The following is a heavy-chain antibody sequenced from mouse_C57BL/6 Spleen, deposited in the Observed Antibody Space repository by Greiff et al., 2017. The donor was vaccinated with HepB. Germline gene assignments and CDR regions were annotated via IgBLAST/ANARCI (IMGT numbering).Heavy chain of an antibody. Sequence: EVKLVESGGGLVKPGGSLKLSCAASGFTFSSYAMSWVRQTPEKRLEWVATISDGGSYTYYPDNVKGRFTISRDNAKNNLYLQMSHLKSEDTAMYYCARDGTVAFYYFDYWGQGTTLTVSS. D-gene: IGHD1-1*01. CDR1: GFTFSSYA. V-gene: IGHV5-4*01. J-gene: IGHJ2*01. CDR2: ISDGGSYT. CDR3: ARDGTVAFYYFDY.